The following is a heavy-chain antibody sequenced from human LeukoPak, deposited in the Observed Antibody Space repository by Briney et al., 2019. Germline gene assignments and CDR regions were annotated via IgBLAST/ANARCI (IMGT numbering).Heavy chain of an antibody. D-gene: IGHD5-24*01. CDR3: ARSLGRDGYNSNWFDP. CDR2: IYYSGST. J-gene: IGHJ5*02. Sequence: SETLSLTCIVSGGSISSSSYYWGWIRQPPGKGLEWIGSIYYSGSTYYNPSLKSRVTISVDTSKNQFSLKLSSVTAADTAVYYCARSLGRDGYNSNWFDPWGQGTLVTVSS. V-gene: IGHV4-39*07. CDR1: GGSISSSSYY.